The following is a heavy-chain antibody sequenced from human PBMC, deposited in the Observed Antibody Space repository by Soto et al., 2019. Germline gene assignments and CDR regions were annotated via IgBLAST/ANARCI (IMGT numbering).Heavy chain of an antibody. CDR3: ASWLTGPDIGNYYYGMDV. D-gene: IGHD2-15*01. V-gene: IGHV1-69*05. J-gene: IGHJ6*02. Sequence: QVQLVQSGAEVKKPGSSVKVSCKASGGAFSDYAFSWVRQAPGQGLEWLGGIMPIFRAPDYAQKFQGRVTITSDESTRTAYLEMNSLRSEDTDVYFCASWLTGPDIGNYYYGMDVWGQGTTVTVS. CDR1: GGAFSDYA. CDR2: IMPIFRAP.